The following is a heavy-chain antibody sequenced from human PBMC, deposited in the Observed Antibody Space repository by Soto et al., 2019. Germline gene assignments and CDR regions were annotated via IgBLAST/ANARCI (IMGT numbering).Heavy chain of an antibody. D-gene: IGHD3-10*01. CDR3: ATSYGSGSAHFDY. J-gene: IGHJ4*02. Sequence: QVQLVQSGAEVKMPGSSVKVSCTASGGTFTSYTFSWVRQVPGQGLEWMGRIIPILRMADFAQKFQGRVTINADESTSTVYMTLSSLRSEDTAVYYWATSYGSGSAHFDYWGQGTLVTVS. CDR2: IIPILRMA. CDR1: GGTFTSYT. V-gene: IGHV1-69*02.